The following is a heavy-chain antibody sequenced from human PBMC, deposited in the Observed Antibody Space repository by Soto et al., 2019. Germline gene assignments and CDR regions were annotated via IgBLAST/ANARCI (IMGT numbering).Heavy chain of an antibody. V-gene: IGHV3-74*01. J-gene: IGHJ4*02. CDR1: GFTFRSYW. Sequence: EVQLVESGGGLVQPGGSLRLSCAASGFTFRSYWMHWVRQAPGKGLVWVSRINRDGSSTSYADSVKGRVTISRDTAKNTLYLQMNSLRAEDTAVYYCAREIVTTGEYYFDDWGQGTLVTVSS. CDR2: INRDGSST. D-gene: IGHD1-1*01. CDR3: AREIVTTGEYYFDD.